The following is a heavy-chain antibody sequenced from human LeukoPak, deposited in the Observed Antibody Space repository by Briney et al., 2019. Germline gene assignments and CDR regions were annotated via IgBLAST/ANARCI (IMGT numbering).Heavy chain of an antibody. D-gene: IGHD2-15*01. CDR2: ISSSGSTI. J-gene: IGHJ4*02. V-gene: IGHV3-48*03. CDR3: ARDGRYCSGGFCYPH. Sequence: GGSLRLSCAASGFTFSSYEMNWVRQAPGKGLEWVSYISSSGSTIFYADSVKGRFTISRDNAKNSLYLQMNSLRAEDTAVYYCARDGRYCSGGFCYPHRGLGTLVTVSS. CDR1: GFTFSSYE.